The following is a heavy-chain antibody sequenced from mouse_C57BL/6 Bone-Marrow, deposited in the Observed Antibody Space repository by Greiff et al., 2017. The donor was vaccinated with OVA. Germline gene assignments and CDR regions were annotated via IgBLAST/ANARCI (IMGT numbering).Heavy chain of an antibody. Sequence: EVKLMESGGGLVKPGGSLKLSCAASGFTFSSYTMSWVRQTPEKRLEWVATISGGGGNTYYPDSVKGRFTISRDNAKNPLYLQMSSLRSEDTALYYCARRGLRYLSYAMDYWGQGTSVTVSS. J-gene: IGHJ4*01. CDR2: ISGGGGNT. V-gene: IGHV5-9*01. D-gene: IGHD1-1*01. CDR3: ARRGLRYLSYAMDY. CDR1: GFTFSSYT.